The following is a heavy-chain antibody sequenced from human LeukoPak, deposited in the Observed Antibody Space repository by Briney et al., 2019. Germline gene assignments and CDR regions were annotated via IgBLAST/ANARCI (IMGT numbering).Heavy chain of an antibody. CDR3: ARQSLDYYETLDAFDI. CDR2: INCKSGAT. CDR1: EYTFTDYY. D-gene: IGHD3-22*01. V-gene: IGHV1-2*02. J-gene: IGHJ3*02. Sequence: ASVKVSCKASEYTFTDYYIHWMRQAPGQGLEWMGWINCKSGATSYAQKFRGRVTMTKDGPIRTAYMELSRLKSDDTAVYYCARQSLDYYETLDAFDIWGQGTVVTVSS.